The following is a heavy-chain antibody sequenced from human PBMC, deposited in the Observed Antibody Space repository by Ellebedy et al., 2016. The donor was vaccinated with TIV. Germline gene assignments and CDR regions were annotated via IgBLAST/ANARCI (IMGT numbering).Heavy chain of an antibody. V-gene: IGHV3-74*01. Sequence: GGSLRLSCAASGFTFSSYWMHWVRQAPGKGLVWVSRINSDGSSTRYADSVKGRFTISRDNAKNSLYLQMNSLRDEDTAVYYCARVSLRGGAKMVDYWGQGTLVTVSS. CDR3: ARVSLRGGAKMVDY. CDR2: INSDGSST. D-gene: IGHD1-26*01. J-gene: IGHJ4*02. CDR1: GFTFSSYW.